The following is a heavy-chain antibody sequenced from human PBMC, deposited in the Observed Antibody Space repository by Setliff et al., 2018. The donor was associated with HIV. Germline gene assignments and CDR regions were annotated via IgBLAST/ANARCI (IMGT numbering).Heavy chain of an antibody. CDR2: IYPGGAGR. V-gene: IGHV1-46*01. CDR3: ARSAHDSETGY. J-gene: IGHJ4*02. Sequence: GASVKVSCKTSGGTLTNYVITWVRQAPGQGLEWMGIIYPGGAGRSYAQKFQGRVTMTWDTSTSTVYMELSSLRSEDTAFYYCARSAHDSETGYWGQGTLVTVSS. CDR1: GGTLTNYV. D-gene: IGHD5-12*01.